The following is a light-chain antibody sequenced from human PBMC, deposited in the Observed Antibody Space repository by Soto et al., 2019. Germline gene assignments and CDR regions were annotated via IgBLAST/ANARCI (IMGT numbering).Light chain of an antibody. CDR2: TFA. J-gene: IGLJ3*02. V-gene: IGLV1-44*01. CDR3: ASWDVRLNAWV. CDR1: SSNIGSNA. Sequence: QSVLTQPPSASGTPGQRVTISCSGSSSNIGSNAVNWYQQLPGTAPKLLIYTFAQRPSGVPDRFSGSKSGTSASLAISGLQSEDEADYYCASWDVRLNAWVFGGGTKVTVL.